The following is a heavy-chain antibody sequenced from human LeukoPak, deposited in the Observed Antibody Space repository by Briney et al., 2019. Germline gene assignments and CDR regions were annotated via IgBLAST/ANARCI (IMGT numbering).Heavy chain of an antibody. CDR1: GFTFSDYG. V-gene: IGHV3-48*01. CDR2: ITGSSSTI. J-gene: IGHJ4*02. Sequence: GGSLRLSCAASGFTFSDYGTNWVRQAPGKGLEWVSYITGSSSTIYYADSVKGRFTISRDNGKNSLYLQMNSLRAEDTAVYYCARGGDYPFDYWGQGTLVTVSS. D-gene: IGHD4-17*01. CDR3: ARGGDYPFDY.